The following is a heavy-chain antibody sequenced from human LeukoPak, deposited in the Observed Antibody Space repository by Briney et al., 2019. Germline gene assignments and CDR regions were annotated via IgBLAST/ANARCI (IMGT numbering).Heavy chain of an antibody. CDR3: ATTSTGDYYYYYMDV. CDR1: GGSISSYY. D-gene: IGHD2-8*02. J-gene: IGHJ6*03. CDR2: TYYSGST. V-gene: IGHV4-59*01. Sequence: SETLSLTCTVSGGSISSYYWSWIRQPPGKGLEWIGYTYYSGSTNYNPSLKSRVAISVDTSKNQISLKLSSVTAADTAVYYCATTSTGDYYYYYMDVWGKGTTVTVSS.